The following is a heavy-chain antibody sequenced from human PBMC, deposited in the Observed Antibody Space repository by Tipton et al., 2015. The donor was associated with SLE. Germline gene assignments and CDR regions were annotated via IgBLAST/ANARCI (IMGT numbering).Heavy chain of an antibody. CDR3: ARDLWLYYYDSTEAFDY. D-gene: IGHD3-22*01. Sequence: TLSLTCAVSGYSISSGYYWGWIRQPPGQGLEWIGEINNSGSTNYNPSLKSRVTISVDTSKKQFSLKLGSVSAADTAVYYCARDLWLYYYDSTEAFDYWGQGTLVTVSS. CDR1: GYSISSGYY. CDR2: INNSGST. J-gene: IGHJ4*02. V-gene: IGHV4-38-2*02.